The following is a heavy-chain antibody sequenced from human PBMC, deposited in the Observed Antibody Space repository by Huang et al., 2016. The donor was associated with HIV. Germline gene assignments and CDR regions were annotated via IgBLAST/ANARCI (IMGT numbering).Heavy chain of an antibody. D-gene: IGHD6-25*01. CDR1: GYIFSTYD. Sequence: QVQLVQSGAEVKKPGASVKVSCKASGYIFSTYDTHWVRQAPGQRLEWMGRNNAGNGNTKYSQRVQGRVTITRDTAANTAYVELGSLRSEDTGVYYCARGIAAGDYWGQGTLVTVSS. CDR3: ARGIAAGDY. J-gene: IGHJ4*02. V-gene: IGHV1-3*01. CDR2: NNAGNGNT.